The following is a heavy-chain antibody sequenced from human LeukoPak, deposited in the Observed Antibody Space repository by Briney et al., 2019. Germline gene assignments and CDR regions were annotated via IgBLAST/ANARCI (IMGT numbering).Heavy chain of an antibody. CDR2: IDSSGDKT. CDR3: AKVQFNWGPIDY. V-gene: IGHV3-23*05. CDR1: GFTFSNFA. Sequence: PGGSLRLSCAASGFTFSNFAIRWVRQVPGKGLEWVSSIDSSGDKTHYPDSVRGRFTVSRDNSKNTLYLQMNSLRVEDTATYFCAKVQFNWGPIDYWGQGTPVIVSS. J-gene: IGHJ4*02. D-gene: IGHD7-27*01.